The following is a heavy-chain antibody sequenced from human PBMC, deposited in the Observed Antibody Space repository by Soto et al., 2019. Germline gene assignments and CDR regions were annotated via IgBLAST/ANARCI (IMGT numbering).Heavy chain of an antibody. V-gene: IGHV6-1*01. Sequence: QTLSLTCAISRDSLSSNSAAWNWIRHSPSRGLEWLGRTYYRSKWYNDYAVSLKSRITINPDTSKNQFYLQLNSVTPEDTAVYYCARGISSSWAPHFDYWGQGTLVTVSS. CDR2: TYYRSKWYN. D-gene: IGHD6-13*01. J-gene: IGHJ4*02. CDR3: ARGISSSWAPHFDY. CDR1: RDSLSSNSAA.